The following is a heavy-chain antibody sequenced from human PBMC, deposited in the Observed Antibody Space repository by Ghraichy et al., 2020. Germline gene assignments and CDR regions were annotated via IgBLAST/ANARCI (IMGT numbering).Heavy chain of an antibody. CDR3: ARDLRDIVVVPAGLDP. CDR1: GYTFTGYY. Sequence: ASVKVSCKASGYTFTGYYMHWVRQAPGQGLEWMGWINPNSGGTNYAQKFQGRVTMTRDTSISTAYMELSRLRSDDTAVYYCARDLRDIVVVPAGLDPWGQGTLVTVSS. V-gene: IGHV1-2*02. J-gene: IGHJ5*02. D-gene: IGHD2-2*01. CDR2: INPNSGGT.